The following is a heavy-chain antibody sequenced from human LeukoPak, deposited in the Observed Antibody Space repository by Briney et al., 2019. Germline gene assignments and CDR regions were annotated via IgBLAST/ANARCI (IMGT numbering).Heavy chain of an antibody. CDR1: GYTFTGYY. CDR2: INPNSGGT. D-gene: IGHD2-2*01. V-gene: IGHV1-2*02. CDR3: ARDVGWYCSSTSCLNWYFDL. J-gene: IGHJ2*01. Sequence: ASVKVSCKASGYTFTGYYMHWVRQAPGQGLEWMGWINPNSGGTNYAQKFQGRVTMTRDTSISTAYMELSRLRSDDTAVYYCARDVGWYCSSTSCLNWYFDLWGRGTLVTVSS.